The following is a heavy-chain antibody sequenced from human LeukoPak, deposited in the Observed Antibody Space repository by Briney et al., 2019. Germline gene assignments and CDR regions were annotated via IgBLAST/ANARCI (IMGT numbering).Heavy chain of an antibody. J-gene: IGHJ4*02. CDR1: GFSFSGHW. V-gene: IGHV3-74*03. CDR3: TRSGFSNGYDY. Sequence: GGSLRLSCVASGFSFSGHWMHWVRQAPGKGLVAVSRITRDGTDTAYADSVKGRFTISRDNAKNTLYLEMNSLTAEDTALYYCTRSGFSNGYDYWGQGTLVTVSS. D-gene: IGHD2-8*01. CDR2: ITRDGTDT.